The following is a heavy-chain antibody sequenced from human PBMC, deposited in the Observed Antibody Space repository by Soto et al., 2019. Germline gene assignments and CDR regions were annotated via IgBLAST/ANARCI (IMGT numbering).Heavy chain of an antibody. CDR2: ISNDGSST. CDR1: GFTLNSFF. CDR3: VRDQDSRGYSVFNL. D-gene: IGHD3-22*01. V-gene: IGHV3-74*01. J-gene: IGHJ5*02. Sequence: GGSLRLSCAASGFTLNSFFMHWVRQAPGKGLMWVSRISNDGSSTTYADSVKGRFTISRDNARNTLYLQLNSLRADDTAVYFCVRDQDSRGYSVFNLWGQGAQVTVS.